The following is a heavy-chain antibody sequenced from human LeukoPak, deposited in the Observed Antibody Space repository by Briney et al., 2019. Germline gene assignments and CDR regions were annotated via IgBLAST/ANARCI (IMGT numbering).Heavy chain of an antibody. Sequence: ASVKVSCKASGGTFSSYAISWVRQAPGQGLEWMGGIIPIFGTANYAQKFQGRVTITADESTSTAYMELSSLRSEDTAVYYCARARDRWSRYAFDIWGQGTIVTVSS. CDR1: GGTFSSYA. CDR3: ARARDRWSRYAFDI. J-gene: IGHJ3*02. V-gene: IGHV1-69*13. D-gene: IGHD4-23*01. CDR2: IIPIFGTA.